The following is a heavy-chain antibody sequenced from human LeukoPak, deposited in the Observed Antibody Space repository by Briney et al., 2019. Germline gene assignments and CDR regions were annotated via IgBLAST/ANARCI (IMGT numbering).Heavy chain of an antibody. CDR1: GFTFDDYA. CDR3: AKDRGSSWYRRLDH. V-gene: IGHV3-9*01. J-gene: IGHJ4*02. D-gene: IGHD6-13*01. CDR2: INWNSGSI. Sequence: GRSLRLPCAASGFTFDDYAIHWVRQAPGKGLEWVSGINWNSGSIGYADSVRGRFTISRDNAKNSLYLQMNSLRAEDTALYYCAKDRGSSWYRRLDHCGQGTLVTVSS.